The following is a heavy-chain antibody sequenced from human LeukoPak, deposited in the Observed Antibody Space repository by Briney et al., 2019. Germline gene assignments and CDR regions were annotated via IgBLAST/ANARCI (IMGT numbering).Heavy chain of an antibody. CDR3: AELGITMIGGV. CDR2: ISSSGSAI. J-gene: IGHJ6*04. V-gene: IGHV3-48*03. CDR1: GFTFSSYE. D-gene: IGHD3-10*02. Sequence: GGSLRLSCAASGFTFSSYEMNWVRQAPGKGLEWVSYISSSGSAIYYADSVKGRFTISRDNAKNSLYLQMNSLGAEDTAVYYCAELGITMIGGVWGKGTTVTISS.